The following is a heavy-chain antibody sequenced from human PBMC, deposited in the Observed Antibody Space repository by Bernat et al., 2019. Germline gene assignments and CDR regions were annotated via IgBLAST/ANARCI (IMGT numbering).Heavy chain of an antibody. CDR3: AREAGGGSCGY. J-gene: IGHJ4*02. V-gene: IGHV3-30-3*01. CDR1: GFTFSSYA. Sequence: QVQLVESGGGVVQPGRSLRLSCAASGFTFSSYAMHWVRQAPGKGVEWVAVISYDGSNKYYPGSVKGRVNISRDKSKNTLYLQMNSLRAEDTAVYYCAREAGGGSCGYWGQGTLVTVSS. D-gene: IGHD2-15*01. CDR2: ISYDGSNK.